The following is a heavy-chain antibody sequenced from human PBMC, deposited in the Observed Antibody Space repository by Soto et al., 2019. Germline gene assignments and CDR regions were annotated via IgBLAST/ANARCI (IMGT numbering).Heavy chain of an antibody. D-gene: IGHD3-10*01. J-gene: IGHJ5*02. CDR3: AKDAIIMVRGVNNWFDP. V-gene: IGHV3-23*01. CDR1: GFTFSSYA. CDR2: ISGGGGVST. Sequence: EVQLLESGGGLVQPGGSLTLSCAASGFTFSSYAMTWVRQAPGKGLEWVSGISGGGGVSTYYADSVKGRFTISRDNSMNTLYLRMNRLRAEDTAVYYCAKDAIIMVRGVNNWFDPWGQGTRVTVSS.